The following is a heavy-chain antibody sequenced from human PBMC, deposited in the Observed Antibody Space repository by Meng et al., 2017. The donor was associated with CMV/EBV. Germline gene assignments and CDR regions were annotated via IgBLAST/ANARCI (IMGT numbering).Heavy chain of an antibody. CDR3: ARGGIAAAGLH. D-gene: IGHD6-13*01. CDR2: IYYSGST. J-gene: IGHJ4*02. V-gene: IGHV4-39*07. CDR1: GGFISSSSYY. Sequence: QRRLQVAGPGLVKPSATLSLTCTVSGGFISSSSYYWGWIRQPPGKGLEWIGSIYYSGSTYYNPSLKSRVTISVDTSKNQFSLKLSSVTAADTVVYYCARGGIAAAGLHWGQGTLVTVSS.